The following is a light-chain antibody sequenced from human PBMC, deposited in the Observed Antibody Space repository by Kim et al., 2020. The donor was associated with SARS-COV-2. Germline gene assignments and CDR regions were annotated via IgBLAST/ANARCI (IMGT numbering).Light chain of an antibody. V-gene: IGKV3-15*01. CDR2: GAS. J-gene: IGKJ5*01. Sequence: SPGASATLSCGASQGVRNNLAWYQQKPGQAPRLLIYGASTRATDIPARVSGSGSGTEFTLTISSLQSEDFAVYYCQQYNNWPPGFGQGTRLEIK. CDR1: QGVRNN. CDR3: QQYNNWPPG.